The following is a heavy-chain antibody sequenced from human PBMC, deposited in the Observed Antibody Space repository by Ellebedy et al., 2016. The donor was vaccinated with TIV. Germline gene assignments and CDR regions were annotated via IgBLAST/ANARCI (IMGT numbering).Heavy chain of an antibody. CDR1: GFSLSSYY. V-gene: IGHV3-74*01. D-gene: IGHD1-14*01. CDR3: ARDRPHSCFDP. J-gene: IGHJ5*02. Sequence: GESLKISCEASGFSLSSYYMHWVRQVPGKGLVWVAWINIDGSATNYADSVEGRFTVSRDNAKNTLYLQMDSLRADDTAVYYCARDRPHSCFDPWGLGTLVIVSS. CDR2: INIDGSAT.